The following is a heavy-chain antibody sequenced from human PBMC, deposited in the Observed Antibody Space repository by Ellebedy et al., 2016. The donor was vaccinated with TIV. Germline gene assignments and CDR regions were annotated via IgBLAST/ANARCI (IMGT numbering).Heavy chain of an antibody. Sequence: GGFLRLSCAASGFTFSSYAMSWVRQAPGKGLEWVSAIRASGVNTDYADSVKGRFTISRDNSKNTLYLEMNSLKVEDTAVYYCAKDQVTFFGVLFHYWGQGTLVTVSS. CDR3: AKDQVTFFGVLFHY. J-gene: IGHJ4*02. V-gene: IGHV3-23*01. CDR1: GFTFSSYA. CDR2: IRASGVNT. D-gene: IGHD3-3*01.